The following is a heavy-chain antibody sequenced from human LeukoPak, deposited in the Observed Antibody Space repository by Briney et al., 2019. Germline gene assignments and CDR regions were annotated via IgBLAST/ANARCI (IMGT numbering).Heavy chain of an antibody. CDR2: IYPGDSDT. CDR1: GYGFTSYW. Sequence: GVSLKISSKGSGYGFTSYWFGWGRQMPGKGLEWMGIIYPGDSDTRYSPSFQGQVTISADKSITTSYLQWSSLKASDTAMYYCARSHITYGSGSYYSDWGQGTLVTVSS. V-gene: IGHV5-51*01. D-gene: IGHD3-10*01. CDR3: ARSHITYGSGSYYSD. J-gene: IGHJ4*02.